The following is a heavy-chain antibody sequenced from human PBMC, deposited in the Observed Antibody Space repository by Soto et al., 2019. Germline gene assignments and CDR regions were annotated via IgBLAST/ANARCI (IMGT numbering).Heavy chain of an antibody. V-gene: IGHV3-30-3*01. CDR1: GFTFSSYA. D-gene: IGHD6-6*01. J-gene: IGHJ6*02. Sequence: GGSLRLSCAASGFTFSSYAMHWVRQAPGKGLEWVAVISYDGSNKYYADSVKGRFTISRDNSKNTLYLQMNSLRAEDTAVYYCAREYSSSSEGFYYYYGMDVWGQGTTVTVSS. CDR2: ISYDGSNK. CDR3: AREYSSSSEGFYYYYGMDV.